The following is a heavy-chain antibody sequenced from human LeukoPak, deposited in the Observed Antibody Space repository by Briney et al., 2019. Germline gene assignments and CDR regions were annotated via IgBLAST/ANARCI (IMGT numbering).Heavy chain of an antibody. D-gene: IGHD3-3*01. CDR3: ARGRTIFGVVTLDY. V-gene: IGHV4-59*01. J-gene: IGHJ4*02. CDR2: IYYSGST. Sequence: SETLSLTCTVSGGSISSYYWSWIRQPPGKGLEWIGYIYYSGSTNYNPSHKSRVTISVDTSKNRFSLKLSSVTAADTAVYYCARGRTIFGVVTLDYWGQGTLVTVSS. CDR1: GGSISSYY.